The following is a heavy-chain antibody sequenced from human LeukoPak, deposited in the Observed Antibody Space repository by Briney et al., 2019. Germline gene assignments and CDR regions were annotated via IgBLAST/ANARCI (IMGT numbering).Heavy chain of an antibody. CDR2: INPNSGGT. CDR3: ARELSYGSNWFDP. D-gene: IGHD5-18*01. CDR1: GYTFTGYY. J-gene: IGHJ5*02. V-gene: IGHV1-2*02. Sequence: GASVKVSCKASGYTFTGYYMHWVRQAPGQGLEWMGWINPNSGGTNYAQKFQGRVTMTRDTSISTAYMELSRLRSDDTAVYYCARELSYGSNWFDPWGQGTLVTVSS.